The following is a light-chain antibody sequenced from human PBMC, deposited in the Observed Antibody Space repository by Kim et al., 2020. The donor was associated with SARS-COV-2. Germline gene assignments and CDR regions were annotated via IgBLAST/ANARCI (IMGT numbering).Light chain of an antibody. CDR2: GAS. CDR1: QNVTSS. J-gene: IGKJ2*01. CDR3: QQYDDWPPYT. Sequence: EIMMTQSPATLSASPGERAALSCRASQNVTSSLAWYQQKPGQSPRLLIYGASTRATGVPDRFSGSGSGTEFTLTISSLQSEDFAVYYCQQYDDWPPYTFGQGTKLEI. V-gene: IGKV3-15*01.